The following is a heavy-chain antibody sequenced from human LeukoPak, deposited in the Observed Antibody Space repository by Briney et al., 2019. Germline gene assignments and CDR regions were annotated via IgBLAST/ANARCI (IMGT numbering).Heavy chain of an antibody. CDR2: ISGSGGST. Sequence: PGGSLRLSCAASGFTFSSYSMNWVRQAPGKGLEWVSGISGSGGSTYYADSVKGRFTISRDNSKNTLYLQMNSLRAEDTAVYYCAKDRGGNYLFYLDYWGQGTLVTVSS. D-gene: IGHD1-26*01. CDR3: AKDRGGNYLFYLDY. CDR1: GFTFSSYS. V-gene: IGHV3-23*01. J-gene: IGHJ4*02.